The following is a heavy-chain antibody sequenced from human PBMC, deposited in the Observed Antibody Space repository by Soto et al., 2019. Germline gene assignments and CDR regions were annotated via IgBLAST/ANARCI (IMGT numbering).Heavy chain of an antibody. CDR3: ATVAMTSPKVFDY. CDR2: IYFTGYT. J-gene: IGHJ4*02. Sequence: QVQLQESGPGLVKPSETLSLTCTVSGGSLSSHYWSWIRQSPGKGLEWIGYIYFTGYTNYNPSLKNRVTISVDMSKSQFSLSLNSVTAADTAVYYCATVAMTSPKVFDYWGQGTLVSVSS. V-gene: IGHV4-59*11. CDR1: GGSLSSHY. D-gene: IGHD2-15*01.